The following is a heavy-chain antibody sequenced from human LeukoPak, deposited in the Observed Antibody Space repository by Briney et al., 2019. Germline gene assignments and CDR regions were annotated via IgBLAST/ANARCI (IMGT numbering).Heavy chain of an antibody. CDR2: INAGNGNT. J-gene: IGHJ4*02. CDR3: ARQTYYYGSGSYQIDY. Sequence: GASVKVSCKASGYTFTSYAMHWVRQAPGQRLEWMGWINAGNGNTKYSQKFQGRVTITRDTSASTACMGLSSLRSEDTAVYYCARQTYYYGSGSYQIDYWGQGTLVTVSS. D-gene: IGHD3-10*01. CDR1: GYTFTSYA. V-gene: IGHV1-3*01.